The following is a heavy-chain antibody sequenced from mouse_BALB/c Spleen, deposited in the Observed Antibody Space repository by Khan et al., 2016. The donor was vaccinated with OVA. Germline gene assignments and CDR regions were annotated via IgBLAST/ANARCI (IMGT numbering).Heavy chain of an antibody. Sequence: IHVKQSGPDLVKPGASVKISCKASGYSFTLYYMSWVKQSHGKSFEWIGRVNPNTDNINYNQEFKGKAILTVDKSSNTAYMELRSLTSEDSAVYFCARGYDFFASWGQGTLVTVSA. D-gene: IGHD2-14*01. J-gene: IGHJ3*01. CDR1: GYSFTLYY. V-gene: IGHV1-26*01. CDR2: VNPNTDNI. CDR3: ARGYDFFAS.